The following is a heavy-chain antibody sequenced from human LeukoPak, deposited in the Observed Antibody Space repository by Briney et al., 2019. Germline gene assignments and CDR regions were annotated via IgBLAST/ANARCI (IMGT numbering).Heavy chain of an antibody. Sequence: ASETLSLTCTVSGGSISRYYWSWIRQPPGKGLEWIGYMYYSGSTNYNPSTNYNPSLKSRVTISVDTSKNQFSLKLSSVTAADTAVYYCARDVGATPGYFDYWGQGTLVTVSS. J-gene: IGHJ4*02. CDR1: GGSISRYY. CDR2: MYYSGST. D-gene: IGHD1-26*01. V-gene: IGHV4-59*01. CDR3: ARDVGATPGYFDY.